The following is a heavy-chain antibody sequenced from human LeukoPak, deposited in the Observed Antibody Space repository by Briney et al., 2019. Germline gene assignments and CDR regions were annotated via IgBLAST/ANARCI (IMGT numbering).Heavy chain of an antibody. CDR3: ATVAVIRGVTYFDY. D-gene: IGHD3-10*01. Sequence: PSETLFLTCTASVGSISSYYWSWIQQPPGKRLEWIAYLFYSGSTDYNPSLESRVTISVDTSKNQLSLKLRSVTAADTAVYYCATVAVIRGVTYFDYWGQGTLVTVSS. V-gene: IGHV4-59*01. CDR2: LFYSGST. CDR1: VGSISSYY. J-gene: IGHJ4*02.